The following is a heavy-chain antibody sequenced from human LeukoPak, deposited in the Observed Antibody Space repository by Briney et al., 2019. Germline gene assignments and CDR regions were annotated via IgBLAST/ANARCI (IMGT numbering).Heavy chain of an antibody. CDR3: ARRGLAARPSGFDY. V-gene: IGHV1-46*01. CDR1: GYTFTSYY. Sequence: GASVKVSCKASGYTFTSYYMHWVRQAPGQGLERMGIVNPSGGSTSYAQKFQGRVTMTRDTSTNTVYLELSSLGSEDTAVYYCARRGLAARPSGFDYWGQGTLVTVSS. CDR2: VNPSGGST. J-gene: IGHJ4*02. D-gene: IGHD6-6*01.